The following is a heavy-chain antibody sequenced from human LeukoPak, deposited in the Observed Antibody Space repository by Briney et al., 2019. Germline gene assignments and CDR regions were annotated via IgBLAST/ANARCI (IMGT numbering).Heavy chain of an antibody. D-gene: IGHD6-13*01. V-gene: IGHV3-23*01. CDR3: AKGKTSSSSAIDY. Sequence: GGSLGLSCAASGFTLSSYAMSWVRQAPGKGLEWVSRISGGGDTTSYADSVKGRFTISRDNSKNTLYLQMNSLRAEDTAVYYCAKGKTSSSSAIDYWGQGTLVTVSS. CDR2: ISGGGDTT. J-gene: IGHJ4*02. CDR1: GFTLSSYA.